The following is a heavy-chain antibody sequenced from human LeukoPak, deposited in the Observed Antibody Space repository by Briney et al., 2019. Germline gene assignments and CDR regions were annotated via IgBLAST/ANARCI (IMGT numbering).Heavy chain of an antibody. CDR2: IYYSGST. Sequence: TLSLTCTVSGGSISSGGYYWSWIRQHPGKGLEWIGYIYYSGSTYYNPSLKGRVTISVDTSKNQFSLKLSSVTAADTAVYYCARVSGIAARRGFDYWGQGTLVTVSS. V-gene: IGHV4-31*03. D-gene: IGHD6-6*01. CDR1: GGSISSGGYY. J-gene: IGHJ4*02. CDR3: ARVSGIAARRGFDY.